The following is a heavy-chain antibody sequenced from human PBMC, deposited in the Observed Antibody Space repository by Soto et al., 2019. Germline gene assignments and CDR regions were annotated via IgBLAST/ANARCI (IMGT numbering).Heavy chain of an antibody. CDR3: AKDPVVGSTTAFDI. Sequence: GGSLRLSCAASGFTFSIYSMGWVRQAPERGREWVSGISGSGGSKYYADSVKGRFTISRDNSKNPLYLQMNSLRAEDTAVYYCAKDPVVGSTTAFDIWGQGTMVTVSS. D-gene: IGHD1-26*01. CDR2: ISGSGGSK. V-gene: IGHV3-23*01. CDR1: GFTFSIYS. J-gene: IGHJ3*02.